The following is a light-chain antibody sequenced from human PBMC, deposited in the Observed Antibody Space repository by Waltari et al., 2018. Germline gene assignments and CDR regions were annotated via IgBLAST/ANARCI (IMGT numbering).Light chain of an antibody. CDR1: SSDVGGYNY. V-gene: IGLV2-23*02. CDR2: DVS. Sequence: QSALTQPASVSGSPGQSITISCTGTSSDVGGYNYVSWYQQHPGKAPKLMIYDVSKRPSGVSNRFSGSKSGNTASLTISGLQAEDEADYYCCSYAGSSTFEVFGGGTKLTVL. J-gene: IGLJ2*01. CDR3: CSYAGSSTFEV.